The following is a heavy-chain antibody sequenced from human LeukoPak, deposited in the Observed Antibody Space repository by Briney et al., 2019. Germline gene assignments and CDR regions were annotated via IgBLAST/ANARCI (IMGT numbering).Heavy chain of an antibody. CDR2: ISNSDGST. CDR3: ARGGMYCSGGSCYLFDY. J-gene: IGHJ4*02. CDR1: GFTFSSYA. Sequence: PGGSLRLSCAASGFTFSSYAMSWVRQAPGKGLEWVSSISNSDGSTYYAASVKGRFTISRDNSKNTLYLQMNGLRAEDTAVYYCARGGMYCSGGSCYLFDYWGQGTLVTVSS. V-gene: IGHV3-23*01. D-gene: IGHD2-15*01.